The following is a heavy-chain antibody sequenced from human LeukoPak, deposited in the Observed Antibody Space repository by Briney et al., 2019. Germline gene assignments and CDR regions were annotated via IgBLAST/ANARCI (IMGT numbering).Heavy chain of an antibody. V-gene: IGHV3-23*01. CDR2: ISFSKSST. CDR1: GFPFSSDA. J-gene: IGHJ5*02. Sequence: GGSLRLSCAASGFPFSSDAMSWVRQAPGKGLEWVSAISFSKSSTYYADSVRGRFTISRDNSKGTLYLQMNSLRVEDTAVYYCAKLAHPELRDCWFDPWGQGTLVTVSS. CDR3: AKLAHPELRDCWFDP. D-gene: IGHD3-10*01.